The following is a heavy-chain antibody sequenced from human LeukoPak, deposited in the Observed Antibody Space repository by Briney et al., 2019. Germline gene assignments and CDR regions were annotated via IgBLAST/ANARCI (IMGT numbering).Heavy chain of an antibody. Sequence: GGSLRLSCAASGVTFSSYAMSWVRQAPGKGLEWVSAIVGSGGSTYYGDSVKGRFTISRDNAKNTLYLQMNSLRAEDTAVYYCVRSAFLTTEFYFDYWGQGTLVTVSS. CDR3: VRSAFLTTEFYFDY. CDR2: IVGSGGST. D-gene: IGHD4-11*01. CDR1: GVTFSSYA. V-gene: IGHV3-23*01. J-gene: IGHJ4*02.